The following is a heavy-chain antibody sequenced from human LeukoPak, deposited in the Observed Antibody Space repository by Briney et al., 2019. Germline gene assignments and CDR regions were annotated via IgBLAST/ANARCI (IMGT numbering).Heavy chain of an antibody. CDR3: ARDRDWSLDY. Sequence: GGSLRLSCADSGITFSSNWMSWVRQAPGKGLEWVAHIKPDGSEKYYVDSVKGRFTISRDNAENSLYLQMNSLRAEDTAVYYCARDRDWSLDYWGQGTLVTVSS. J-gene: IGHJ4*02. CDR2: IKPDGSEK. D-gene: IGHD3-9*01. V-gene: IGHV3-7*05. CDR1: GITFSSNW.